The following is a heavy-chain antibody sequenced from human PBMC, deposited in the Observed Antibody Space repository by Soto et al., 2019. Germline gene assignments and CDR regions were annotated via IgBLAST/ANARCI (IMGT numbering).Heavy chain of an antibody. D-gene: IGHD6-13*01. CDR2: IFSNDEK. CDR3: ARIRSSHSSSWPDY. J-gene: IGHJ4*02. Sequence: QVTLKESGPVLVKPTETLTLTCTVSGFSLSNARMGVSWISQPPGKALEWLAHIFSNDEKSYSTSLKSRLTISKDTSKSQVVLTMTNMDPVDKATYYCARIRSSHSSSWPDYWGQGTLVTVSS. CDR1: GFSLSNARMG. V-gene: IGHV2-26*01.